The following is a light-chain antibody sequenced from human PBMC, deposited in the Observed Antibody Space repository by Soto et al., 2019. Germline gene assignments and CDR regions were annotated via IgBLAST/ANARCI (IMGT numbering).Light chain of an antibody. V-gene: IGLV1-44*01. CDR2: STN. CDR1: SSNIGSNS. CDR3: AAWDDSLNGEVV. J-gene: IGLJ2*01. Sequence: QSVLTQPPSASGTPGQRVTISCSGSSSNIGSNSVNWYQQVPGTAPKLLIYSTNQRPSGAPDRFSGSKSDTSASLAISGLQSEDEADYYCAAWDDSLNGEVVFGGGTKVTVL.